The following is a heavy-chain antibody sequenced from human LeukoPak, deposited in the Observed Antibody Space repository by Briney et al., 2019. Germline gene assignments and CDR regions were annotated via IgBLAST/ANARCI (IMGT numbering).Heavy chain of an antibody. D-gene: IGHD6-19*01. Sequence: SETLSLTCTVSGGSISSHYWSWIRQPAGKGLEWIGRIYTTESTNYNPSPKSRVTMSVDTSKNQFSLKVTSVTAADTAVYYCARAHIYSSGWFFDRWGQGTLVTVSS. CDR2: IYTTEST. V-gene: IGHV4-4*07. J-gene: IGHJ4*02. CDR3: ARAHIYSSGWFFDR. CDR1: GGSISSHY.